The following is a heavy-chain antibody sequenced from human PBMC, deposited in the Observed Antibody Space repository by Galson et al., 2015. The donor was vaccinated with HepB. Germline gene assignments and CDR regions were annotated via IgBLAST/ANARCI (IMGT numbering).Heavy chain of an antibody. D-gene: IGHD4-17*01. CDR1: GFTFSSYE. CDR2: ISSSGSTI. CDR3: ARVRARLSRLREIRALDY. V-gene: IGHV3-48*03. Sequence: SLRLSCAASGFTFSSYEMNWVRQAPGKGLEWVSYISSSGSTIYYADSVKGRFTISRDNAKNSLYLQMNSLRAEDTAVYYCARVRARLSRLREIRALDYWGQGTLVTVSS. J-gene: IGHJ4*02.